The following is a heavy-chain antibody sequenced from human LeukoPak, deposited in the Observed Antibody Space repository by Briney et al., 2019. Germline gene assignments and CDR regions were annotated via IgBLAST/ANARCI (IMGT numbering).Heavy chain of an antibody. D-gene: IGHD3-10*01. J-gene: IGHJ4*02. CDR2: VDPEDGET. CDR1: GYTLTELS. V-gene: IGHV1-24*01. CDR3: ATDPNYYGSGSLDY. Sequence: ASVKVSCKVSGYTLTELSMHWVRQAPGKGLEWMGSVDPEDGETIYAQKFQGRVTMTEDTSTDTVYMELSSLRSEDTAMYYCATDPNYYGSGSLDYWGQGTLVTVSS.